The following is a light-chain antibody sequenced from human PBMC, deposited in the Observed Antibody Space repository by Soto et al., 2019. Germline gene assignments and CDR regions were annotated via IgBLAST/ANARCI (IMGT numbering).Light chain of an antibody. CDR1: QGISNY. CDR3: KKYDRAPFT. V-gene: IGKV1-27*01. J-gene: IGKJ3*01. CDR2: GAS. Sequence: DIQMTQSPSSLSAYLGDRVTITCRASQGISNYLAWYQQKPGRLPKLLLFGASTLQSGVPARFSGSGSGTLFTLTINGLLPEDVATYYCKKYDRAPFTFGPGTKVDFK.